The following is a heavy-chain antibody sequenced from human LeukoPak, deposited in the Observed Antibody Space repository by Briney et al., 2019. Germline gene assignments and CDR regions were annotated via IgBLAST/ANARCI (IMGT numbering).Heavy chain of an antibody. Sequence: ASVKVSCKASGYTFTGYYMHWVRQAPGQGLEWMGRINPNSGGTNYAQKFQGRVTVTRDTSISTAYMELSRLRSDDTAVHYCARAAAGTYYYYYYMDVWGKGTTVTVSS. D-gene: IGHD6-13*01. CDR3: ARAAAGTYYYYYYMDV. CDR2: INPNSGGT. J-gene: IGHJ6*03. CDR1: GYTFTGYY. V-gene: IGHV1-2*06.